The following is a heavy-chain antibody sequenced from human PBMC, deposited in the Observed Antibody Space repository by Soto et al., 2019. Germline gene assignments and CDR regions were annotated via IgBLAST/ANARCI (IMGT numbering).Heavy chain of an antibody. D-gene: IGHD3-22*01. Sequence: GSLRLSCSASGFTFSIYAMSWVRQAPGKGLEWVSAISGSGGSTYYADSVKGRFTISRDNSKNTLYLQMNSLRAEDTAVYYCAKDSYYYDSSGSLLSYWGQGTLVTVYS. CDR3: AKDSYYYDSSGSLLSY. J-gene: IGHJ4*02. CDR2: ISGSGGST. V-gene: IGHV3-23*01. CDR1: GFTFSIYA.